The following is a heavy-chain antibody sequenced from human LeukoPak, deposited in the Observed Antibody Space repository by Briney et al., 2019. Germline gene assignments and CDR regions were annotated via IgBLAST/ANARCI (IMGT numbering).Heavy chain of an antibody. CDR3: ARDNSPQNTVIRGWFDP. CDR1: GDSITSGNYY. V-gene: IGHV4-61*02. D-gene: IGHD2-8*02. Sequence: PSETLSLTCTVSGDSITSGNYYWSWIRQSAGRGLEWIGRVYTSGTIAYNASLKSRLTISIDTSKNQFSLKLTSVTAADTAIYYCARDNSPQNTVIRGWFDPWGQGTLVTVSS. CDR2: VYTSGTI. J-gene: IGHJ5*02.